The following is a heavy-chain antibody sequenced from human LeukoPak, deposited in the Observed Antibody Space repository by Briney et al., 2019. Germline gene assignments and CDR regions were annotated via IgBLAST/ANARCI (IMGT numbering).Heavy chain of an antibody. J-gene: IGHJ5*02. D-gene: IGHD2-8*02. Sequence: ASVKVSCKTSGYSFSSYGIAWVRQAPGQGLEWMGRISGYNGKTDYAENLQGRVTMTTDTSTSTGYMELRSLRSDDTAVYYCAREGALHDTGDHYLSWFDPWGQGTLVTVSS. CDR3: AREGALHDTGDHYLSWFDP. CDR2: ISGYNGKT. CDR1: GYSFSSYG. V-gene: IGHV1-18*01.